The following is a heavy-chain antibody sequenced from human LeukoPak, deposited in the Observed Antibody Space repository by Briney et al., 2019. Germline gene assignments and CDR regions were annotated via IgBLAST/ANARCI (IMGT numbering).Heavy chain of an antibody. Sequence: PSETLSLTCAVYGGSFSGYYWSWTRQPPGKGLEWIGEINHSGSTNYNPSLKSRVTISVDTSKNQFSLKLSSVTAADTAVYYCARGGSGSYYKRAPLRYFQHWGQGTLVTVSS. CDR2: INHSGST. D-gene: IGHD3-10*01. V-gene: IGHV4-34*01. CDR1: GGSFSGYY. CDR3: ARGGSGSYYKRAPLRYFQH. J-gene: IGHJ1*01.